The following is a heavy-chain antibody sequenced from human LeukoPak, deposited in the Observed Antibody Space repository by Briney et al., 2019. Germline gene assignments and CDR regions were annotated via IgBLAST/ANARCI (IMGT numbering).Heavy chain of an antibody. J-gene: IGHJ4*02. Sequence: ASVKVSCKVSGYTLTELSMHWVRQAPGKGLEWMGGFDPEDGETIYAQKFQGRVTMTEDTSIDTAYMELSSLRSEDTAVYYCATEGTIAVAGSFDYWGQGTLVTVSS. D-gene: IGHD6-19*01. CDR3: ATEGTIAVAGSFDY. CDR2: FDPEDGET. V-gene: IGHV1-24*01. CDR1: GYTLTELS.